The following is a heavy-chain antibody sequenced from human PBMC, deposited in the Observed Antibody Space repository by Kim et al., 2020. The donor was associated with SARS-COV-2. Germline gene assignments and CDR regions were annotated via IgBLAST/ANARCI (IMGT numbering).Heavy chain of an antibody. Sequence: DGSNEYYADSVKGRFTISRDNSKNMLYVQMNSLRTEDTAVYYCAGQFDYWGQGILVTVSS. CDR2: DGSNE. CDR3: AGQFDY. V-gene: IGHV3-30-3*01. J-gene: IGHJ4*02.